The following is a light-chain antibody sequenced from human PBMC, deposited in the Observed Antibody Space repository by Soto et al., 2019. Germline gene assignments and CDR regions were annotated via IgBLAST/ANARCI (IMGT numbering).Light chain of an antibody. Sequence: QSALTQPASVSGSPGQSVTISCTGTSSDVGNYKYVSWYKQHPGKAPKLMIYEVSNRPSGVSNRFSGSKSGNTASLTISGLQADDDTDYYCFSYTSSGSYVFGTWTKLTVL. CDR2: EVS. V-gene: IGLV2-14*01. CDR3: FSYTSSGSYV. J-gene: IGLJ1*01. CDR1: SSDVGNYKY.